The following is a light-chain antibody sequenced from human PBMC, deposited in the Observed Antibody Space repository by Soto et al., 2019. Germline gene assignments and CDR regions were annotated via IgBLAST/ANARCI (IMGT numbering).Light chain of an antibody. CDR3: QQYNGYPHT. V-gene: IGKV1-5*03. Sequence: DIQMTQSPSTLSASVGDRVTNTCRASQSISTWLAWYQQKPGKAPKLLIYKASSLRNGVPSRFSGSGSGTEFTLTIYSLQPDDFASYYCQQYNGYPHTFGQ. J-gene: IGKJ2*01. CDR2: KAS. CDR1: QSISTW.